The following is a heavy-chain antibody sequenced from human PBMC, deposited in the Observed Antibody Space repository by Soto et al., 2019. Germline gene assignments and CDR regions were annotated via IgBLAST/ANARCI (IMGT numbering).Heavy chain of an antibody. CDR3: SRENWFQDY. Sequence: PGGSLRLSCAASGFSFSAYYMTWVRQAPGKGLEWVASIKSDGSEQYYVDSVKGRFTISRDNAKNSLYLQMNSLRAGDTGLYYCSRENWFQDYWGQGTLVTVSS. CDR1: GFSFSAYY. V-gene: IGHV3-7*03. CDR2: IKSDGSEQ. J-gene: IGHJ4*02. D-gene: IGHD3-10*01.